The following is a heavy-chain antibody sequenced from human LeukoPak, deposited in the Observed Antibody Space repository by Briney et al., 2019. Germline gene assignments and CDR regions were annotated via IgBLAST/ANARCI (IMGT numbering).Heavy chain of an antibody. CDR2: INTNSGDP. J-gene: IGHJ3*02. D-gene: IGHD5-18*01. CDR3: ARFRPHGYYDTFDI. Sequence: RASVKVSCKASGYTFTDYGVNWVRQAPGEGLEWMGWINTNSGDPTYAQGFTGRFAFSLDTSVSTAYLQISSLRAEDTAVYYCARFRPHGYYDTFDIWGQGTMVTVS. CDR1: GYTFTDYG. V-gene: IGHV7-4-1*02.